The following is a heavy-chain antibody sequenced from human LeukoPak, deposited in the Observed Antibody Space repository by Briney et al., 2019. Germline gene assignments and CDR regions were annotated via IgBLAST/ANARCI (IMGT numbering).Heavy chain of an antibody. Sequence: GGSLRLSCAASGFTFSSYAMSWVRQAPGKGLEWVSAISGSGGSIYYADSVKGRFTISRDNAKNSLYLQMNSLRAEDTAVYYCAKDFWSGINYWGQGTLVTVSS. CDR1: GFTFSSYA. J-gene: IGHJ4*02. CDR2: ISGSGGSI. D-gene: IGHD3-3*01. V-gene: IGHV3-23*01. CDR3: AKDFWSGINY.